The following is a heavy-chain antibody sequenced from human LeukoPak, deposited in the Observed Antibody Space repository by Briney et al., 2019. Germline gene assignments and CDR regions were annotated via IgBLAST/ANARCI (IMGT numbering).Heavy chain of an antibody. CDR3: ARMFRSSWYINWFDP. Sequence: PSETLSLTCTVSGYSISSGYFWGWIRQPPGKGLEWIGSIYHSGSISYNPSLKSRLTISVDTSKNQFSLKLNFVTAADTAMYYCARMFRSSWYINWFDPWGQGTLVTVSS. CDR2: IYHSGSI. J-gene: IGHJ5*02. CDR1: GYSISSGYF. D-gene: IGHD6-13*01. V-gene: IGHV4-38-2*02.